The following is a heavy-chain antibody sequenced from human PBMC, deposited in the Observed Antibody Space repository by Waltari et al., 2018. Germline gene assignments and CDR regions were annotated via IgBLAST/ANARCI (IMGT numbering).Heavy chain of an antibody. CDR1: GGSISSSSYY. Sequence: TVSGGSISSSSYYWGWIRQPPGKGLEWIGSIYYSGSTYYNPSLKSRVTISVDTSKNQFSLKLSSVTAADTAVYYCASTVYYDSSGWTYYFDYWGQGTLVTVSS. CDR3: ASTVYYDSSGWTYYFDY. J-gene: IGHJ4*02. V-gene: IGHV4-39*01. D-gene: IGHD3-22*01. CDR2: IYYSGST.